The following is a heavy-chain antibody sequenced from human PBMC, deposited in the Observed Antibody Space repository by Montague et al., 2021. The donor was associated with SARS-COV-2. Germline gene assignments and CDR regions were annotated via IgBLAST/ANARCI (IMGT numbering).Heavy chain of an antibody. CDR3: SGIPSYTGGYFWFDP. CDR1: GGSISSGTW. Sequence: SETLSLTCAVSGGSISSGTWWTWVRQPPGKGLEWIREISHSGGTNYHPSLKSRVTISVDKSKNQFSLNLTSVTAADTAVYYCSGIPSYTGGYFWFDPWGQGTRVSVSS. V-gene: IGHV4-4*02. J-gene: IGHJ5*02. CDR2: ISHSGGT. D-gene: IGHD1-26*01.